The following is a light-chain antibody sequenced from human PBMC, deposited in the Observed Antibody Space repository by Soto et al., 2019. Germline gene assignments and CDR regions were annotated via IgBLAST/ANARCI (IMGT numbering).Light chain of an antibody. J-gene: IGLJ2*01. CDR3: CSYTSSSTVV. CDR2: EVS. V-gene: IGLV2-14*01. CDR1: SSDVGGYNY. Sequence: QSALTQPASVSGSPGQSITISCTGTSSDVGGYNYVSWYQQHPGKAPKLMIYEVSNRPSGVANRFSGSKSGNTASLTISGLQAEDEDDYYCCSYTSSSTVVFGGGTKLTVL.